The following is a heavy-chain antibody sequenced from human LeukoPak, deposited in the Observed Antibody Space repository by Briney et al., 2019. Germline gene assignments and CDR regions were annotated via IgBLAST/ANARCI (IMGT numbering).Heavy chain of an antibody. CDR1: GGSFSGYY. CDR2: INHSGST. V-gene: IGHV4-34*01. J-gene: IGHJ4*02. D-gene: IGHD2-21*02. Sequence: SETLSLTCAVYGGSFSGYYWSWIRQPPGKGLEWIGEINHSGSTNYNPSLKSRVTISVDTSKNQFSLKLSSVTVADTAVYYCASRRGIVVVTAFDYWGQGTLVTVSS. CDR3: ASRRGIVVVTAFDY.